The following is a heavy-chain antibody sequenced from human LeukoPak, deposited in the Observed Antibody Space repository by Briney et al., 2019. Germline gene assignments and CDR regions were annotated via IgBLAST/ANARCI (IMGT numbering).Heavy chain of an antibody. CDR3: ARVQWDDYVWGSYAFDI. J-gene: IGHJ3*02. V-gene: IGHV1-46*01. Sequence: ASVKVSCKASGGTFTSYYMHWVRQAPGQGLEWMGIINPSGDSTNYAQKFQGRVTMTRDTSISTAYMELSRLRSDDTAVYYCARVQWDDYVWGSYAFDIWGQGTMVTVSS. CDR1: GGTFTSYY. CDR2: INPSGDST. D-gene: IGHD3-16*01.